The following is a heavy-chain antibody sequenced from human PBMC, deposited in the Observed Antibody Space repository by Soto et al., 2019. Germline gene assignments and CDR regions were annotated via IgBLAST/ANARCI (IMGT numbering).Heavy chain of an antibody. CDR1: SAPVSSTTYT. CDR2: IYYGGSS. CDR3: AKNPGYYYDSTGYHFDY. V-gene: IGHV4-39*01. D-gene: IGHD3-22*01. Sequence: SETLSLTCTVSSAPVSSTTYTWGWIRQPPGKGLEWVASIYYGGSSYYNPSLNSRVTVSVDTSKNQFSLKMTSVTAADTAVYYCAKNPGYYYDSTGYHFDYWGQGTLVTVSS. J-gene: IGHJ4*02.